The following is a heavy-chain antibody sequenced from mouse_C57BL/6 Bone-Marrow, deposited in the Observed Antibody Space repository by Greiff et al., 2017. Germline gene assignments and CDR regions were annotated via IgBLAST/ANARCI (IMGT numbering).Heavy chain of an antibody. CDR2: IDPETGGT. CDR3: TRPLYGSRYFDY. V-gene: IGHV1-15*01. J-gene: IGHJ2*01. CDR1: GYTFTDYE. D-gene: IGHD1-1*01. Sequence: QVQLQQSGAELVRPGASVTLSCKASGYTFTDYEMHWVKQTPVHGLEWIGAIDPETGGTAYNQKFKGKAILTADKSSSTAYMELRSLTSEDSAVYYCTRPLYGSRYFDYWGQGTTLTVSS.